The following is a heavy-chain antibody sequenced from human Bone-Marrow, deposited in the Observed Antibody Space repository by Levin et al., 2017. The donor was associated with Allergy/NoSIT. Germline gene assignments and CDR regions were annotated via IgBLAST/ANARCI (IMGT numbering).Heavy chain of an antibody. CDR3: AKHTYYDFWSGYPHY. V-gene: IGHV3-30*18. D-gene: IGHD3-3*01. CDR2: ISYDGSNK. CDR1: GFTFSSYG. Sequence: GGSLRLSCAASGFTFSSYGMHWVRQAPGKGLEWVAVISYDGSNKYYADSVKGRFTISRDNSKNTLYLQMNSLRAEDTAVYYCAKHTYYDFWSGYPHYWGQGTLVTVSS. J-gene: IGHJ4*02.